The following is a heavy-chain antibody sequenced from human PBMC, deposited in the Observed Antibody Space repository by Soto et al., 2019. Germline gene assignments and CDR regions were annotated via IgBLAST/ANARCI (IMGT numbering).Heavy chain of an antibody. CDR1: GFTFSSYW. CDR2: IKQDGSEK. V-gene: IGHV3-7*01. J-gene: IGHJ2*01. Sequence: EVQLVESGGGLVQPGGSLRLSCAASGFTFSSYWMSWVRQAPGKGLEWVANIKQDGSEKYYVDSVKGRFTISRDNAKNSLYLQMNSLRAEDTAVYYCARDFRYCSGGSCYGYWYFDLWGRGTLVTVSS. CDR3: ARDFRYCSGGSCYGYWYFDL. D-gene: IGHD2-15*01.